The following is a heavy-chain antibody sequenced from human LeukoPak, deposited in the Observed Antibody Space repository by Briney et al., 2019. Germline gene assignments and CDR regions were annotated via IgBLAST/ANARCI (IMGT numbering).Heavy chain of an antibody. CDR3: AREERYCTNGVCPGAFDY. J-gene: IGHJ4*02. CDR1: GFTFSSYE. D-gene: IGHD2-8*01. V-gene: IGHV3-48*03. Sequence: GGSLRLSCAASGFTFSSYEMQWVRQAPGKGLEWVSYISKSGRTIYYADSVKGRFTISRDNAKNSLYLQMNSLRAEDTAVYYCAREERYCTNGVCPGAFDYWGQGTLVTVSS. CDR2: ISKSGRTI.